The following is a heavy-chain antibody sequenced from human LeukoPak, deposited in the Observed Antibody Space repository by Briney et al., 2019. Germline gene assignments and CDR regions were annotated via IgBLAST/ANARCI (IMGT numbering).Heavy chain of an antibody. CDR3: ARDREVLRFLEWFLTD. CDR2: ISAYNGNT. Sequence: GASVKVFCKASGYTFTSYGISWVRQAPGQGLEWMGWISAYNGNTNYAQKLQGRVTMTTDTSTSTAYMELRSLRSDDTAVYYCARDREVLRFLEWFLTDWGQGTLVTVSS. J-gene: IGHJ4*02. CDR1: GYTFTSYG. V-gene: IGHV1-18*01. D-gene: IGHD3-3*01.